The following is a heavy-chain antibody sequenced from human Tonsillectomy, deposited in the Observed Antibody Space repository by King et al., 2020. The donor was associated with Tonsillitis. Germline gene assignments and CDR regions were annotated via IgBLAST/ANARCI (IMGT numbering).Heavy chain of an antibody. CDR3: ASSRNGDYAIFEY. Sequence: VQLVESGGGVVQPGRSLRLSCAASGFTFSSYGMHWVRQAPGKGLEWVAVIWYDGSNEYYADSVKGRFTISRDNSKNTLYLQMNSLRAEDTAVYHCASSRNGDYAIFEYWGQGTLVTVSS. D-gene: IGHD4-17*01. CDR1: GFTFSSYG. CDR2: IWYDGSNE. V-gene: IGHV3-33*01. J-gene: IGHJ4*02.